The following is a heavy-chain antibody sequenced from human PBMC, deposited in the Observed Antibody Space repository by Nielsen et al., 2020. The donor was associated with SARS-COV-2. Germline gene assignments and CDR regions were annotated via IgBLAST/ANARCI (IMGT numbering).Heavy chain of an antibody. D-gene: IGHD2-8*01. CDR3: ARESSIVLMVYVHHYGMDV. Sequence: WIRQPPGKGLVWVSRINSDGSSTSYADSVKGRFTISRDNAKNTLYLQMNSLRAEDTAVYYCARESSIVLMVYVHHYGMDVWGQGTTVTVSS. CDR2: INSDGSST. J-gene: IGHJ6*02. V-gene: IGHV3-74*01.